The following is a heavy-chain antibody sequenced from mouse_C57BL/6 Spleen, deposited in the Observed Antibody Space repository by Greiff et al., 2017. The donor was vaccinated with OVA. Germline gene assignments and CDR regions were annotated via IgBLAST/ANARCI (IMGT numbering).Heavy chain of an antibody. CDR3: ARGGNYDYSMDY. Sequence: QVQLQQPGAELVRPGSSVKLSCKASGYTFTSYWMDWVKQRPGQGLEWIGNIYPSDSETHYNQKFKDKATLTVDKSSSTAYMQLSSLTSEDSAVYYCARGGNYDYSMDYWGQGTSVTVSS. CDR1: GYTFTSYW. V-gene: IGHV1-61*01. J-gene: IGHJ4*01. CDR2: IYPSDSET. D-gene: IGHD2-1*01.